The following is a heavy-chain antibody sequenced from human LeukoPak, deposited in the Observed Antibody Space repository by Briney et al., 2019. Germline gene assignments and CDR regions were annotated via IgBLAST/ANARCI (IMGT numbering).Heavy chain of an antibody. CDR3: ARARGVNYVDY. V-gene: IGHV3-30-3*01. D-gene: IGHD3-10*01. CDR2: ISYDGSNK. J-gene: IGHJ4*02. Sequence: PGGSLRLSCAASGFTFSSYAMHWVRQAPGKGLEWVAVISYDGSNKYYADSVKGRFTISRDNSKNTLYLQMNSLRAEDTAVYYWARARGVNYVDYGAREPWSPSPQ. CDR1: GFTFSSYA.